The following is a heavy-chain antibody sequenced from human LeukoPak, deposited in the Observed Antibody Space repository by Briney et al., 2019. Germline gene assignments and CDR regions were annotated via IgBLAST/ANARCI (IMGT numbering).Heavy chain of an antibody. CDR3: ARVARDYYLWSDPIETFYFDS. D-gene: IGHD3-3*01. CDR2: ISKSGGPI. CDR1: GFTFSSYE. J-gene: IGHJ4*02. Sequence: GGSLRLSCTASGFTFSSYEMNWVRQAPGKGLEWISYISKSGGPIYYADSVQGRFTISRENAKNSLYLQMNSLRAEDTAIYYCARVARDYYLWSDPIETFYFDSWGQGALVIVSS. V-gene: IGHV3-48*03.